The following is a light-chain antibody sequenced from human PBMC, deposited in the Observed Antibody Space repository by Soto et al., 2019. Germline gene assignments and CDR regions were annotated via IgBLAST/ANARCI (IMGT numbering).Light chain of an antibody. CDR2: EVT. CDR1: SNDIVGYNY. CDR3: SSYTSSSTLYYV. Sequence: QSALTQPASVSGSPGQSITISCTGTSNDIVGYNYVSWYQQHPGKAPKLMIYEVTNRPSGVSNRFSGSKSGNTASLTISGLQAEDEAAYYCSSYTSSSTLYYVFGTGTKVTV. V-gene: IGLV2-14*01. J-gene: IGLJ1*01.